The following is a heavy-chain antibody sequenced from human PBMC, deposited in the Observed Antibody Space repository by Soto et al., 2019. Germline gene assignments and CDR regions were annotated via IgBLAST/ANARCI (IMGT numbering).Heavy chain of an antibody. J-gene: IGHJ4*02. CDR1: GFTFSSNA. CDR2: ISSSGVST. CDR3: AKYQPMTQPRPYFDY. V-gene: IGHV3-23*01. D-gene: IGHD3-22*01. Sequence: EVQLLESGGDLIQPGGSLRLSCASSGFTFSSNAMSWVRQAPGKGLGWVSAISSSGVSTFYADSVKGRFTISRDNSRNTLYLQMNSLRAEDTAIYYCAKYQPMTQPRPYFDYWGQGTLVTVSS.